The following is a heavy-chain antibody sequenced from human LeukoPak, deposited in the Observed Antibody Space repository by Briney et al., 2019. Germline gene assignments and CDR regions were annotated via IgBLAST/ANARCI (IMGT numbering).Heavy chain of an antibody. Sequence: GESLKISCNASGYXFTSYWIGWVRQMPGKGLEWMGIIYPADSDTRYRPSFQGQVTISADKSISTVFLQWSSLRASDTAMYYCARNRVAGTRYYYGMDVWGQGTTVTVSS. CDR1: GYXFTSYW. V-gene: IGHV5-51*01. CDR3: ARNRVAGTRYYYGMDV. CDR2: IYPADSDT. J-gene: IGHJ6*02. D-gene: IGHD6-19*01.